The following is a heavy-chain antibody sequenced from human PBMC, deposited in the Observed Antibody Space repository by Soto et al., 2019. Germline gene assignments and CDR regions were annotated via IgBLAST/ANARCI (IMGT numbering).Heavy chain of an antibody. CDR1: GFTFSSYA. D-gene: IGHD3-16*02. Sequence: PGGSLRLSCAASGFTFSSYAMSWVRQAPGKGLEWVSAISGSGGSTYYADSVKGRFTISRDNSKNTLYLQMNSLRAEDTAVYYCAKDLLDDYIWGSYRPPRQYYFDYWGQGTLVTVSS. J-gene: IGHJ4*02. V-gene: IGHV3-23*01. CDR3: AKDLLDDYIWGSYRPPRQYYFDY. CDR2: ISGSGGST.